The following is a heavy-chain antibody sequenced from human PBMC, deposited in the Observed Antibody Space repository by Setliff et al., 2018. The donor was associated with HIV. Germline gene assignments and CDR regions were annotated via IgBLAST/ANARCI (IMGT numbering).Heavy chain of an antibody. V-gene: IGHV4-59*01. Sequence: SETLSLTCTVSGGSISRYYWSWIRQSPGKGLEWIGYVYFTGHTNFNPSLKSRVTMSIDTPQNQFSLTLTSVTAADTAVYYCARALNDGGDSWGQGTLVTVSS. J-gene: IGHJ4*02. CDR3: ARALNDGGDS. D-gene: IGHD1-1*01. CDR1: GGSISRYY. CDR2: VYFTGHT.